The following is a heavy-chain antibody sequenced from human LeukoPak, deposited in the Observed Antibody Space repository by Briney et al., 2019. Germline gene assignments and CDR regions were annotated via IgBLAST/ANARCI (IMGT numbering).Heavy chain of an antibody. CDR3: AKCSTSAYTTGWCNWIDP. D-gene: IGHD6-19*01. CDR2: TVSRGTT. V-gene: IGHV3-53*01. J-gene: IGHJ5*02. Sequence: GGSLRLSCAAPGFTVSANDMTWVRQAPGKGLEWVSSTVSRGTTQYADSVKGRFTVSRDTSKNTLYLQMNSLRADDTAVYYCAKCSTSAYTTGWCNWIDPWGQGTLVTVSS. CDR1: GFTVSAND.